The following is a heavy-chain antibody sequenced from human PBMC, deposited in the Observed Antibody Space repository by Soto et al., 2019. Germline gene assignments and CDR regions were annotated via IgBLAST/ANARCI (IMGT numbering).Heavy chain of an antibody. J-gene: IGHJ5*02. V-gene: IGHV3-48*01. CDR1: GFTFSSYS. CDR2: ISYSSGTI. CDR3: VRDKGMWTTIDP. Sequence: PGGSLRLSCAASGFTFSSYSMNWVRQAPGKGLEWVSFISYSSGTIHYADSVKGRFTVSRDNAENSLYLQMNSLRAEDTAVYYCVRDKGMWTTIDPWGKGTLVTVSS. D-gene: IGHD2-21*01.